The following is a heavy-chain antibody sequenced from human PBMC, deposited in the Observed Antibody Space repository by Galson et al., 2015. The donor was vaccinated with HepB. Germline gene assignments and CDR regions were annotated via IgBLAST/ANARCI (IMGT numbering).Heavy chain of an antibody. V-gene: IGHV6-1*01. D-gene: IGHD6-19*01. CDR2: TYYRSKWYN. J-gene: IGHJ4*02. CDR1: GDSVSSNSAA. CDR3: ARVSSGSSGWYRGFDY. Sequence: CAISGDSVSSNSAAWNWIRQSPSRGLEWLGRTYYRSKWYNDYAVSVESRITINPDTSKNQFSLQLNSVTPEDTAVYYCARVSSGSSGWYRGFDYWGQGTLVTVSS.